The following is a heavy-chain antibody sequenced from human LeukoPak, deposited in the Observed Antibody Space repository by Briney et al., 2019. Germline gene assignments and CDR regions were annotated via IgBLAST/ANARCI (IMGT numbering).Heavy chain of an antibody. D-gene: IGHD1-26*01. CDR1: GFTFSNYV. Sequence: GGSPRLSCAASGFTFSNYVMHWVRQAPGRGLEWVAFIRYDGSNQYYADSVKGRFTISRDNSKNTLYLQMNGLRAEDTAVYYCAKERSGCFDYWGQGTLVTVSS. V-gene: IGHV3-30*02. CDR3: AKERSGCFDY. J-gene: IGHJ4*02. CDR2: IRYDGSNQ.